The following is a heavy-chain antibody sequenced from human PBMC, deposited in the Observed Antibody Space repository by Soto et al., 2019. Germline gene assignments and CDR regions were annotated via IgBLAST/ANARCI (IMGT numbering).Heavy chain of an antibody. CDR2: IYYSGST. Sequence: SETLSLTCTVSGGSVSSGSYYWSWIRQPPGKGLEWIGYIYYSGSTNYNPSLKSRVTISVDTSKNQFSLKLSSVTAADTAVYYCARADRGSDEFDHWGQGTLVTVSS. CDR3: ARADRGSDEFDH. V-gene: IGHV4-61*01. J-gene: IGHJ4*02. CDR1: GGSVSSGSYY. D-gene: IGHD1-26*01.